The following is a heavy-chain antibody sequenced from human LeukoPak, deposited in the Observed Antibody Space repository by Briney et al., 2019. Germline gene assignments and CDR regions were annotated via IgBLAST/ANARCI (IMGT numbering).Heavy chain of an antibody. J-gene: IGHJ6*02. D-gene: IGHD3-3*01. V-gene: IGHV5-51*01. CDR3: ARNLDFWSGYVGPRGYAMDV. Sequence: GESLKISCKGHGKNFTNYWIGWVRQMPGKGLEWMGVIYPADSDTRYNPSLQGQVSMSADKSSATAYLEWSRLKASDTAIYYCARNLDFWSGYVGPRGYAMDVWGQGTTVIVSS. CDR1: GKNFTNYW. CDR2: IYPADSDT.